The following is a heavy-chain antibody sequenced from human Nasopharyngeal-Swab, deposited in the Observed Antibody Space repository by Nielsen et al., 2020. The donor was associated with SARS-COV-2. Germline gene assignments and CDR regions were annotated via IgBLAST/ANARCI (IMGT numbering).Heavy chain of an antibody. J-gene: IGHJ4*02. CDR3: ARQDYYDRGFDY. Sequence: WIRQPPGRGLEWIGSIYYSGSTYYNPSLKSRVTISVDTSKNQFSLKLSSVTAADTAVYYCARQDYYDRGFDYWGQGTLVTVS. D-gene: IGHD3-22*01. V-gene: IGHV4-39*01. CDR2: IYYSGST.